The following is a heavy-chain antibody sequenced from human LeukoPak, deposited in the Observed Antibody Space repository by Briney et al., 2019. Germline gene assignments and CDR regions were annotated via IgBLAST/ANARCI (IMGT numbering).Heavy chain of an antibody. CDR2: IIPIFGTA. V-gene: IGHV1-69*13. D-gene: IGHD3-3*01. CDR1: GGTFSSYA. Sequence: SVKVSCKASGGTFSSYAISWVRQAPGQGLEWMGGIIPIFGTANYAQKFQGRVTITADESTSTAYVELSSLRSEDTAVYYCARGPLRVRFLEWFGLDWGQGTLVTVSS. CDR3: ARGPLRVRFLEWFGLD. J-gene: IGHJ4*02.